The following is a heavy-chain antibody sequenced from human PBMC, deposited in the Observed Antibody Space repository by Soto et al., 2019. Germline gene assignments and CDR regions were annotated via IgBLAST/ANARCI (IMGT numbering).Heavy chain of an antibody. J-gene: IGHJ6*01. Sequence: PGESLKISCKGSGFSFTSYLISWVRQMPGEGLEWMGKIDPRDSYTNYSPSFQGHVSITADRSVSTAYLQWSSLKASDTATYYCAGIRYTRRSRRCVLVWAQGTTVTGSS. V-gene: IGHV5-10-1*01. CDR1: GFSFTSYL. CDR3: AGIRYTRRSRRCVLV. CDR2: IDPRDSYT. D-gene: IGHD2-8*01.